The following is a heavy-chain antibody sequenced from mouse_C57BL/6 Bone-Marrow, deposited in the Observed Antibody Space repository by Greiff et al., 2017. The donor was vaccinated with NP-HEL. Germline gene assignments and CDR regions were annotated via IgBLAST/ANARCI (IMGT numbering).Heavy chain of an antibody. Sequence: QVQLQQSGAELAKPGASVKLSCKASGYTFTSYWMHWVKQRPGQGLEWIGYINPSSGYTKYNQKFKDKATLTADKSPSTAYMQLSSLTYEDSAVYYCARANWPYFDYWGQGTTLTVSS. CDR2: INPSSGYT. CDR1: GYTFTSYW. V-gene: IGHV1-7*01. J-gene: IGHJ2*01. CDR3: ARANWPYFDY. D-gene: IGHD4-1*01.